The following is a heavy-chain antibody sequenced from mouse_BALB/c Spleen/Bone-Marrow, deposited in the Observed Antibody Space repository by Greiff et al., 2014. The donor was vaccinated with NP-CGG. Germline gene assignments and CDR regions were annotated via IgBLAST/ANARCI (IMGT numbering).Heavy chain of an antibody. V-gene: IGHV5-9-2*01. D-gene: IGHD1-1*01. CDR1: GFTFSSYG. CDR2: ISGGGSYT. CDR3: ARQYGSSHFDY. J-gene: IGHJ2*01. Sequence: DVMLVESGGGLVKPGGSLKLSCAASGFTFSSYGMSWVRQTPEKRLEWVATISGGGSYTYYPDSVKGRFTISRDNAKNNLYLQMSSLRSEDTALYYCARQYGSSHFDYWGQGTTLTVSS.